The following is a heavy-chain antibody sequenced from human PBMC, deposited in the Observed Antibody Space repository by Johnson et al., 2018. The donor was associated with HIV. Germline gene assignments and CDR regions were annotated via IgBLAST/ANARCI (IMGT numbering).Heavy chain of an antibody. D-gene: IGHD6-13*01. CDR2: ISYDRSNK. Sequence: QVQLVESGGGVVQPGRSLRLSCAASGFTFSSYAMHWVRQAPGKGLEWVAVISYDRSNKYYADSVKGRFTISRDNSKNTLYLQMNSLRAEDTAVYYCARGKGAAAGLDTFDSWGQGTMVSVSS. V-gene: IGHV3-30-3*01. CDR3: ARGKGAAAGLDTFDS. CDR1: GFTFSSYA. J-gene: IGHJ3*02.